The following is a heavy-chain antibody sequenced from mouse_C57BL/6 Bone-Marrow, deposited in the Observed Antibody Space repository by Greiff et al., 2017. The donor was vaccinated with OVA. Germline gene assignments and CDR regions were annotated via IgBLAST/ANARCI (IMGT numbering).Heavy chain of an antibody. V-gene: IGHV14-4*01. CDR3: ATMVTTPDYYAMDY. CDR2: IDPENGDT. J-gene: IGHJ4*01. CDR1: GFNIKDDY. Sequence: VQLKESGAELVRPGASVKLSCTASGFNIKDDYMHWVKQRPEQGLEWIGWIDPENGDTEYASKFKGKATLTSDTSSSTAYMQLSSLTSEDSAIYFCATMVTTPDYYAMDYWGQGTSVTVSS. D-gene: IGHD2-2*01.